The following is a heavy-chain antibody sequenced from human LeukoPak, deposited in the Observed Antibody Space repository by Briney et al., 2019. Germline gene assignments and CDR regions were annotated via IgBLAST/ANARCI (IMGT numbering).Heavy chain of an antibody. CDR1: GFTFTSSA. J-gene: IGHJ6*02. CDR3: AAAHYYDSSGYPYYYYGMDV. D-gene: IGHD3-22*01. V-gene: IGHV1-58*02. Sequence: SVKVSCKASGFTFTSSAMQWVRQARGQRLEWIGWIVVGSGNTNYAQKFQERVTITRDMSTSTAYMELSSLRSEDTAVYCCAAAHYYDSSGYPYYYYGMDVWGQGTTVTVSS. CDR2: IVVGSGNT.